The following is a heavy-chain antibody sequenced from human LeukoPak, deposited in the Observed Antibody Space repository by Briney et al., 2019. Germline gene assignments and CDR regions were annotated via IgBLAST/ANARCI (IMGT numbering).Heavy chain of an antibody. D-gene: IGHD2-2*01. CDR2: INWNGGST. J-gene: IGHJ6*03. CDR3: ARYSGVVPAATWNYYYFYMDV. Sequence: GXSLRLSCAASGFTFDDYGMSWVRQAPGKGLEWVSGINWNGGSTDYADSVKGRFTISRDNAKNSLYLQVNSLRAEDTALYYCARYSGVVPAATWNYYYFYMDVWGKGTTVTVSS. V-gene: IGHV3-20*04. CDR1: GFTFDDYG.